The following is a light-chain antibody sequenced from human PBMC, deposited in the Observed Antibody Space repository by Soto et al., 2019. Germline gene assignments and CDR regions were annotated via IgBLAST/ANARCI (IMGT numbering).Light chain of an antibody. J-gene: IGLJ1*01. V-gene: IGLV2-14*01. Sequence: SVLTQPSSVSGSPGQSITLSCTGTSSDVGGYNYVSWYQQHPGKAPKLMIYEVSNRPSGISHRFSGSKSGNTASLTISGLRAEDEADYYCSSYTRQYTPSYVFGTGTKVTVL. CDR1: SSDVGGYNY. CDR3: SSYTRQYTPSYV. CDR2: EVS.